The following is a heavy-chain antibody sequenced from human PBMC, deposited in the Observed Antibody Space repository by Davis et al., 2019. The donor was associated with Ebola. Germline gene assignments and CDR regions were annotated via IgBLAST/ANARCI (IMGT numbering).Heavy chain of an antibody. CDR1: GYSFTRYW. V-gene: IGHV3-74*01. CDR2: INRDGSST. J-gene: IGHJ4*02. D-gene: IGHD3-10*01. CDR3: AKDFGGHSDF. Sequence: SCKGSGYSFTRYWMHWVRQAPGKGLAWVSRINRDGSSTSYADSVKGRFTIFRDNARNTLYLQMNNLGADDTAIYYCAKDFGGHSDFWGQGTLVTVSS.